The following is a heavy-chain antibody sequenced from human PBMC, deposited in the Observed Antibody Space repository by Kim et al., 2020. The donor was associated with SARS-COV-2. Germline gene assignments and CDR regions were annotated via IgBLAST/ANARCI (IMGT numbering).Heavy chain of an antibody. J-gene: IGHJ4*02. V-gene: IGHV3-30*02. Sequence: ADAVKGRFTISRDNSKNTLYLQMNSRRAEDTAVYYCANTVAGTGSRAPGHWGQGTLVTVSS. CDR3: ANTVAGTGSRAPGH. D-gene: IGHD6-19*01.